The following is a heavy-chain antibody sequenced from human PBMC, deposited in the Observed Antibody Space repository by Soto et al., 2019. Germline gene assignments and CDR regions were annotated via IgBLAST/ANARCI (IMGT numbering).Heavy chain of an antibody. D-gene: IGHD6-19*01. Sequence: EVQLVESGGGLVQPGGSLRLSFAASDFAFSNYELGWVRQAPGKGLESIAYISSSGGIKYYADSVKGRFTILRDNSKNSLYLQMNSLKAEDTALYFCARGHYRSGWFDCWGQGTLVTVSS. CDR3: ARGHYRSGWFDC. V-gene: IGHV3-48*03. CDR2: ISSSGGIK. J-gene: IGHJ4*02. CDR1: DFAFSNYE.